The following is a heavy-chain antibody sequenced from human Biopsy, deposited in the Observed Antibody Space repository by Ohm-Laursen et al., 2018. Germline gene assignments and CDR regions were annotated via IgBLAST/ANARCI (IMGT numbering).Heavy chain of an antibody. D-gene: IGHD6-13*01. J-gene: IGHJ6*02. Sequence: PTQTLTLTCSFSGFSLSARGMCVRWIRQTPGKALEWLARVDWDDYKDYSASLQTKLSISKDTSNDQVVLTVNNVDPADTATYYCARTPILIVSAGLVYRHRRHLQGMDVWGQGIAVTVSS. V-gene: IGHV2-70*11. CDR2: VDWDDYK. CDR3: ARTPILIVSAGLVYRHRRHLQGMDV. CDR1: GFSLSARGMC.